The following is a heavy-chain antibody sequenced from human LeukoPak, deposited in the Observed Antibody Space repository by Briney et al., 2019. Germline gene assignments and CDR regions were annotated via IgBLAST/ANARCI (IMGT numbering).Heavy chain of an antibody. Sequence: PSETLSLTCAVYGGSFSGYYWNWIRQPPGKGLEWIGEINHSGSTNYNPSLKSRVTISVDTSKNQFSLKLSSVTAADTAVYYCASLYPAAHWGQGTLVTVSS. D-gene: IGHD2-2*02. CDR2: INHSGST. V-gene: IGHV4-34*01. J-gene: IGHJ4*02. CDR1: GGSFSGYY. CDR3: ASLYPAAH.